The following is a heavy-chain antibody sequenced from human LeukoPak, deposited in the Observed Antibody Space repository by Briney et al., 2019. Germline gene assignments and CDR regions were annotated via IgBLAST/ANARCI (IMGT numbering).Heavy chain of an antibody. Sequence: PGGSLRLSCAASGFTFSTHSMNWVRQAPGKGLEWVANIKQDGSEKYYVDSVKGRFTISRDNAKNSLYLQMNSLRAEDTAVYYCARDERWGYDFWSQTSYYFDYWGQGTLVTVSS. J-gene: IGHJ4*02. CDR3: ARDERWGYDFWSQTSYYFDY. CDR1: GFTFSTHS. D-gene: IGHD3-3*01. CDR2: IKQDGSEK. V-gene: IGHV3-7*01.